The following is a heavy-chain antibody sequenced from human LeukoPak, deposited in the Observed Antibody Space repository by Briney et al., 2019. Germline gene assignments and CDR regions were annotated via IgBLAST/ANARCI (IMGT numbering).Heavy chain of an antibody. Sequence: GGSLRLSCAASGFTFSSYAMSWVRQAPGKGLEWVSAISGSGGSTYYADSVKGRFTISRDNSKNTLCLQMNSLRAEDTAVYYCAKSKFQGKWSIDYWGQGTLVTVSS. CDR3: AKSKFQGKWSIDY. J-gene: IGHJ4*02. D-gene: IGHD2-15*01. CDR2: ISGSGGST. CDR1: GFTFSSYA. V-gene: IGHV3-23*01.